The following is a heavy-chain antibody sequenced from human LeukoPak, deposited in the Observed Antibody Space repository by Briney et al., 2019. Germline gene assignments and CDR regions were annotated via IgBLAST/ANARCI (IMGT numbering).Heavy chain of an antibody. Sequence: GGSLRLSCTAAGFSLSMYWMSWVLQAPGKGLEWVANIRSDGVEKYYVDSVRGRFTISTDTAKNTLYLQMNSLRADDTAVYYCAREFTGYGNTDYWGRGTLVTVSS. V-gene: IGHV3-7*03. D-gene: IGHD5-12*01. CDR3: AREFTGYGNTDY. CDR2: IRSDGVEK. J-gene: IGHJ4*02. CDR1: GFSLSMYW.